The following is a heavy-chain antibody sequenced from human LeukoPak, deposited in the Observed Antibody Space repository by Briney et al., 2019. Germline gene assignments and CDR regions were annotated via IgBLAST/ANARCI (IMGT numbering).Heavy chain of an antibody. CDR2: INPSGGST. J-gene: IGHJ4*02. CDR3: AREIKWEQPDY. V-gene: IGHV1-46*01. D-gene: IGHD1-26*01. Sequence: ASVKVSCKASGYTFTSYYMHWVRQAPGQGLEWMGIINPSGGSTSYAQKFQGRVTMTRDTFTSTVYMELSSLRSEDTAVYYCAREIKWEQPDYWGQGTLVTVSS. CDR1: GYTFTSYY.